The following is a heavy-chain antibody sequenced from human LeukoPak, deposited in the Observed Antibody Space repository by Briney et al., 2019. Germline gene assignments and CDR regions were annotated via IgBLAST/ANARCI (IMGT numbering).Heavy chain of an antibody. J-gene: IGHJ4*02. V-gene: IGHV4-59*01. D-gene: IGHD6-13*01. Sequence: NPSETLSLTCTVSGGSISSYYWSWIRKPPGKGLEWIGYIYYSGSTNFNPSLKSRLTISVGTSKNQFSLKLSSVTAADTAVYYCARATSGIAAAGQLYFDYWGQGTLVTVSS. CDR2: IYYSGST. CDR1: GGSISSYY. CDR3: ARATSGIAAAGQLYFDY.